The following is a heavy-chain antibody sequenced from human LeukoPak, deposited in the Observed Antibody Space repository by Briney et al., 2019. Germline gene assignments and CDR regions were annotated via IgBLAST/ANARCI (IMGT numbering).Heavy chain of an antibody. CDR1: GFTFSSYG. D-gene: IGHD2-2*01. CDR2: ISYDGSNK. V-gene: IGHV3-30*03. CDR3: AREEVVPAANAGPYYYYYGMDV. J-gene: IGHJ6*02. Sequence: GGSLRLSCAASGFTFSSYGMHWVRQAPGKGLEWVAVISYDGSNKYYADSVKGRFTISRDNSKNTLYLQMNSLRAEDTAVYYCAREEVVPAANAGPYYYYYGMDVWGQGTTVTVSS.